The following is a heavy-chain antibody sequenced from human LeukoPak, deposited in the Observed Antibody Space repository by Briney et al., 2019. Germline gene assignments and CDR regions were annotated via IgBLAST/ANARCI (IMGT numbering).Heavy chain of an antibody. CDR2: ITTISHYI. CDR1: GFTLSDYH. Sequence: GGSLRLSCAASGFTLSDYHMNWVRQAPGKGLEWLSSITTISHYIYYAGAVRGRFTISRDNAKNSLYLQMNSLGGEDTAAYYCARSGGPGTYHQLRYNWFDPWGQGTLVTVSS. CDR3: ARSGGPGTYHQLRYNWFDP. D-gene: IGHD3-10*01. J-gene: IGHJ5*02. V-gene: IGHV3-21*01.